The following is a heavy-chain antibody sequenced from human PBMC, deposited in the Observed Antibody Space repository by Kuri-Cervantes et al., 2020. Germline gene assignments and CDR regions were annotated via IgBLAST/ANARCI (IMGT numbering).Heavy chain of an antibody. CDR3: ARVWEIAARPVFFDY. CDR2: INPNSGGT. D-gene: IGHD6-6*01. CDR1: GYTFTGYY. J-gene: IGHJ4*02. Sequence: ASVKVSCKASGYTFTGYYMHWVRQAPGQGLEWMGWINPNSGGTNYAQKFQGRVTMTRDTSISTAYMELSRLRSDDTAVYYCARVWEIAARPVFFDYWGQGTLVNGSS. V-gene: IGHV1-2*02.